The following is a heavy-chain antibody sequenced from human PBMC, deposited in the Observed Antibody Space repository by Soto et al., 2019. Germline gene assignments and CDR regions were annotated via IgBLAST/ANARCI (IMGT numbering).Heavy chain of an antibody. D-gene: IGHD2-2*01. J-gene: IGHJ4*02. Sequence: GGSLRLSCAASGFTFSSYGMHWVRQAPGKGLEWVAVIWYDGSNKYYADSVKGRFTISRDNSKNTLYLQMNSLRAEDTAVYYCARDRRDASSTSCYVGSYFYYWGQGTLVTVSS. V-gene: IGHV3-33*01. CDR1: GFTFSSYG. CDR2: IWYDGSNK. CDR3: ARDRRDASSTSCYVGSYFYY.